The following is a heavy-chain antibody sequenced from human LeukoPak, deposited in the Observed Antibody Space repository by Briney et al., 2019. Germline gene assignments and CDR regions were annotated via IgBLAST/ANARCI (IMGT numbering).Heavy chain of an antibody. J-gene: IGHJ4*02. CDR3: ARGRGLGVVSPYFDY. CDR1: GFSVSNNY. Sequence: PGGSLRLSCVVSGFSVSNNYIIWVRQALGNGLERVSVIYGDGRTSHSASVRGRFTISRDNSKNIVSLQMNNLRAEDTAVYYCARGRGLGVVSPYFDYWGQGTLVTVSS. V-gene: IGHV3-53*01. CDR2: IYGDGRT. D-gene: IGHD3-3*01.